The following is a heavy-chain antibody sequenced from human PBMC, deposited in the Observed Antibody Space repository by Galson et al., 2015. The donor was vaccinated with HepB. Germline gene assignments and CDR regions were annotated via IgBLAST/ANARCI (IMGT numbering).Heavy chain of an antibody. CDR2: ISAYNGNT. J-gene: IGHJ5*02. D-gene: IGHD2-15*01. V-gene: IGHV1-18*04. CDR3: ARDNTNCSGGSCYSGWFDP. Sequence: SVKVSCKASGYTFTSYGISWVRQAPGQGLEWMGWISAYNGNTNYAQKLQGRVTMTTDTSTSTAYMELRSLRSDDTAVYYCARDNTNCSGGSCYSGWFDPWGQGTLVTVSS. CDR1: GYTFTSYG.